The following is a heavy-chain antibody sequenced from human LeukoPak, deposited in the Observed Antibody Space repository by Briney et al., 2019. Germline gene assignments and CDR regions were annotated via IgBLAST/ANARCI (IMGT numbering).Heavy chain of an antibody. Sequence: PGGSLRLSCAASGITFRSYAMHWVRQAPGKGLEWVAVISYDGSNENYADSVKGRFTISRDKSKSTLYLQMNSLRAEDTAMYYCARGSYSSGWYLTYWGQGTLVTVSS. J-gene: IGHJ4*02. CDR2: ISYDGSNE. D-gene: IGHD6-19*01. CDR1: GITFRSYA. V-gene: IGHV3-30*04. CDR3: ARGSYSSGWYLTY.